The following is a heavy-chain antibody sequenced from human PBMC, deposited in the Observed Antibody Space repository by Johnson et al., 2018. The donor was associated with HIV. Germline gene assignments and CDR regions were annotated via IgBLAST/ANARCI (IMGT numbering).Heavy chain of an antibody. CDR2: ISSDGTDT. J-gene: IGHJ3*02. V-gene: IGHV3-74*01. CDR1: GFTFSRYW. D-gene: IGHD1-1*01. Sequence: VQLVESGGGLVQPGGSLRLSCAASGFTFSRYWMHWVRQAPGKGLVWVSRISSDGTDTYYADSVQGRFTITRDNARNTMFVQMQMLRAEDTAVYYCARSGPNWAFDIWGQGTMVTVSS. CDR3: ARSGPNWAFDI.